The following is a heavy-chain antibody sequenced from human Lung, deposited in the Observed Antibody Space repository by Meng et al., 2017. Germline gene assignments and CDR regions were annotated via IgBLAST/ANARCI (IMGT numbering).Heavy chain of an antibody. CDR3: ARGPTTMAHDFDY. V-gene: IGHV4-34*01. Sequence: VQRREVGAGLLKPAETLSLTCVVSGGSFSDYYWSWIRQPPGKGLEWIGEINHSGSTNYNPSLESRATISVDTSQNNLSLKLSSVTAADSAVYYCARGPTTMAHDFDYWGQGTLVTVSS. CDR2: INHSGST. J-gene: IGHJ4*02. D-gene: IGHD4-11*01. CDR1: GGSFSDYY.